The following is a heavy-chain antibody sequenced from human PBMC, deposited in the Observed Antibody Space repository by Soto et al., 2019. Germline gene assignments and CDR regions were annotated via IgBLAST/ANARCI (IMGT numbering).Heavy chain of an antibody. CDR2: ISYDGSNK. Sequence: GGSLRLSCAASGFTFSSYGMHWVRQAPGKGLEWVAVISYDGSNKYYADSVKGRFTISRDNSKNTLYLQMNSLRAEDTAVYYCAKDQAGYYDFWSGYYSPPGYWGQGTLVTVSS. D-gene: IGHD3-3*01. CDR3: AKDQAGYYDFWSGYYSPPGY. J-gene: IGHJ4*02. CDR1: GFTFSSYG. V-gene: IGHV3-30*18.